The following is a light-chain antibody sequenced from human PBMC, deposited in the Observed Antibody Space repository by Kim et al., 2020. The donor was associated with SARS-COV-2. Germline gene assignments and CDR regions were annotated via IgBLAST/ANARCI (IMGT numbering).Light chain of an antibody. CDR1: QSLNNW. J-gene: IGKJ1*01. CDR2: KVS. CDR3: QQYNSFSWT. Sequence: VSVGDRVTITCRASQSLNNWLAWFQQKPGKAPKVLIYKVSNLASGVPSRFSGSGSGTEFTLTISGLQPDDFATYYCQQYNSFSWTFGQGTKVDIK. V-gene: IGKV1-5*03.